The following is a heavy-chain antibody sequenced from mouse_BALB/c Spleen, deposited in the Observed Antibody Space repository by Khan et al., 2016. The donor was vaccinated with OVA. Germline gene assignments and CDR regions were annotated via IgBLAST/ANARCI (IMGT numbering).Heavy chain of an antibody. V-gene: IGHV2-9*02. D-gene: IGHD1-3*01. CDR1: GFSLSNYG. J-gene: IGHJ3*01. Sequence: QVQLKESGPGLVAPSQTLSITCTVSGFSLSNYGVHWVRQPPGKGLEWLGVIWAGGSTNQNSALMSSLSISKDDSKSTVFLKMNSLQTDDKAIYYCARAFYNGAWFSYWGQGTLVTVSA. CDR3: ARAFYNGAWFSY. CDR2: IWAGGST.